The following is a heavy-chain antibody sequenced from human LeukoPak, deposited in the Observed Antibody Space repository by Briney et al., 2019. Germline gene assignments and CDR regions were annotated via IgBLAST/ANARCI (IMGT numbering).Heavy chain of an antibody. CDR2: ISSSSSYI. J-gene: IGHJ4*02. CDR1: GFAFSSYS. D-gene: IGHD5-18*01. V-gene: IGHV3-21*01. Sequence: GGSLRLSCAASGFAFSSYSMNWVRQAPGKGLEWVSSISSSSSYIYYADSVKGRFTISRDNVKNSLYLQMNSLRAEDTAVYYCAKDRGYSYGYSTDYWGQGTLVTVSS. CDR3: AKDRGYSYGYSTDY.